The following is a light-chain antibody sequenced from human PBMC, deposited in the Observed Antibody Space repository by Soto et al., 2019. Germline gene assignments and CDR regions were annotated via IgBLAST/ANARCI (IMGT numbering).Light chain of an antibody. V-gene: IGLV2-14*01. CDR1: SSDVGGYNY. CDR2: DVS. J-gene: IGLJ2*01. CDR3: SSYTSSSAVV. Sequence: QSALTQPASVSGSPGQSITISCTGTSSDVGGYNYVSWYQQHPGKAPKLMIYDVSNRPSGVSNRFSGSKSGNTASLTISGLKAEDEADYYCSSYTSSSAVVFVGGTKLTVL.